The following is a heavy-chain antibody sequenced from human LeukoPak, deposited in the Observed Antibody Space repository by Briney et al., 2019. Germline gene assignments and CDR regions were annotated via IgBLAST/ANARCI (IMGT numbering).Heavy chain of an antibody. Sequence: GGSLRLSCAASGFTVSSNYMTWVRQAPGKGLEWVSGITGSGVGTHYADSVKGRFTISRDNSKNTLYLQMNSLRAEDTAVYYCAKNLPPTYYYDSSGYSVVDYWGQGTLVTVSS. J-gene: IGHJ4*02. V-gene: IGHV3-23*01. D-gene: IGHD3-22*01. CDR3: AKNLPPTYYYDSSGYSVVDY. CDR1: GFTVSSNY. CDR2: ITGSGVGT.